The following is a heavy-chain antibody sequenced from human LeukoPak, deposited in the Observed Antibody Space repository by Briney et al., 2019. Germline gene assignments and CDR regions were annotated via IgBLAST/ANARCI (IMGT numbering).Heavy chain of an antibody. D-gene: IGHD3-22*01. CDR3: AKRGVVIRVILVGFHKEAYYFDS. V-gene: IGHV3-23*01. J-gene: IGHJ4*02. CDR2: LSDSGGRT. CDR1: GISLSNYG. Sequence: GGSLRLSCAASGISLSNYGMSWVRQAPGKGLEWVAGLSDSGGRTNYADSVKGRFTISRDNSKNTLYLQMNSLRVEDTAVYFCAKRGVVIRVILVGFHKEAYYFDSWGQGALVTVSS.